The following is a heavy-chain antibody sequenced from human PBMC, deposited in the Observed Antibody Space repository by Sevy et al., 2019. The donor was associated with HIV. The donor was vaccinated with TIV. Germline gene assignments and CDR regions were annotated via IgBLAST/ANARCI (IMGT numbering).Heavy chain of an antibody. Sequence: SETLSLTCTVSGGSITTYYWSWIRQPPGKGLEWIGHIHYTGSTNYNPSLKSRVTISRDASKTQFSLKLNSVTAADTAVYYCARFFTLDVNHRFFDYWGQGTLVTVSS. V-gene: IGHV4-59*01. J-gene: IGHJ4*02. CDR2: IHYTGST. CDR1: GGSITTYY. CDR3: ARFFTLDVNHRFFDY. D-gene: IGHD3-3*01.